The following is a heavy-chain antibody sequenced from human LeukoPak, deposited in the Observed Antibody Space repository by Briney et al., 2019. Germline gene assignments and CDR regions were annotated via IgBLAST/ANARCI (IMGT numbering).Heavy chain of an antibody. V-gene: IGHV3-30*04. CDR2: ISYDGSNK. Sequence: PGGSLRLSCAASGFTFSSYAMHWVRQAPGKGLEWVAVISYDGSNKYYADSVKGRFTISRDNAKNSLYLQMNSLRAEDTAVYYCATPGVVIPNDAFDIWGQGTMVTVSS. D-gene: IGHD3-22*01. J-gene: IGHJ3*02. CDR3: ATPGVVIPNDAFDI. CDR1: GFTFSSYA.